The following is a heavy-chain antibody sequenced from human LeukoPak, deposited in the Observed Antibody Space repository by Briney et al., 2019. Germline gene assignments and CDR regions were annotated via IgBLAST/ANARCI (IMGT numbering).Heavy chain of an antibody. CDR1: GFTFSSYA. Sequence: GSLRLSCAASGFTFSSYAMSWVRQAPGKGLEWVSVISGSDGSTYYADSVKGRFTISRDNSKNTLYLQMNGLRAEDTAVFYCAKPRGEEWLVGLYDAFDIWGQGTMVTVSS. D-gene: IGHD6-19*01. J-gene: IGHJ3*02. V-gene: IGHV3-23*01. CDR3: AKPRGEEWLVGLYDAFDI. CDR2: ISGSDGST.